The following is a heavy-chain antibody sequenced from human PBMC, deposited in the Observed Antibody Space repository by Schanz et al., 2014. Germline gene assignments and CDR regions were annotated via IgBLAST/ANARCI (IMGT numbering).Heavy chain of an antibody. Sequence: QVHLVQSGAEVKKPGSSVKVSCKASGGTFSSDTFSWVRQAPGQGLEWMGRIVPIAGITNYAQRFQGRVTITADKSSDTAYMELTSLRSEDTAVYYCARGSPENMIRGELDHWGQGTLVTVSS. CDR1: GGTFSSDT. CDR2: IVPIAGIT. V-gene: IGHV1-69*02. CDR3: ARGSPENMIRGELDH. J-gene: IGHJ4*02. D-gene: IGHD3-10*01.